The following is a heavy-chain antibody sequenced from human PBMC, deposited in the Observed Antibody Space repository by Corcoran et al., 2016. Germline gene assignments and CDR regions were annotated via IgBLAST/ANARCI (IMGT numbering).Heavy chain of an antibody. Sequence: QVQLVQSGTEVKKPGASVKVSCKASGYTFTSFGISWVRQAPGQGLEWMGWISAYNGDTISAQNFQGRVSMTTDTSTSTAYMELRSLRSDDTAVYYCTRDLGEIAPIFFDYWGHGTLVTVSS. CDR2: ISAYNGDT. J-gene: IGHJ4*01. D-gene: IGHD2-21*01. CDR3: TRDLGEIAPIFFDY. V-gene: IGHV1-18*01. CDR1: GYTFTSFG.